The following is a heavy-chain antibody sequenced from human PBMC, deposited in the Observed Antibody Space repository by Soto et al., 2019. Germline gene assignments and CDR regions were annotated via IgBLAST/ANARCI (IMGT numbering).Heavy chain of an antibody. J-gene: IGHJ6*02. CDR1: GYTFTSYD. Sequence: QVQLVQSGAEVKKPGASVKVSCKASGYTFTSYDINWVRQATGQGLEWMGWMNPNSGNTGYAQKFQGRVTMTRNTSTSTAYMELSSLRSEDTAVYYCARDSSHYYYYYGMDVWGQGTTVTVSS. CDR2: MNPNSGNT. CDR3: ARDSSHYYYYYGMDV. V-gene: IGHV1-8*01. D-gene: IGHD5-18*01.